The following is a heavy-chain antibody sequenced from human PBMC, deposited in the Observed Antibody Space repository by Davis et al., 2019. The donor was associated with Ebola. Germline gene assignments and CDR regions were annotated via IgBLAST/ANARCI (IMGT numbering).Heavy chain of an antibody. CDR2: ISASGGST. CDR3: TKASAPAAPYYFDS. D-gene: IGHD2-2*01. J-gene: IGHJ4*02. CDR1: GFTFDNYG. V-gene: IGHV3-23*01. Sequence: GESLKISCEASGFTFDNYGMSWVRQAPGKGLEWVSGISASGGSTYHADFVKGRFTISRDNSGNMLYLHMNGLRADDTAVYYCTKASAPAAPYYFDSWGQGTQVTVSS.